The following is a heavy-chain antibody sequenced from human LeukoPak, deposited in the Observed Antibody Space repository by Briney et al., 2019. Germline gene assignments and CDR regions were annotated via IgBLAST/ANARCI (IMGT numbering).Heavy chain of an antibody. Sequence: NPSETLSLTCAVYGGSFSGYYWSWIRQPPGKGLEWIGEINHSGSTNYNPSLKSRVTISVDTSKNQFSLKLSPVTAADTAVYYCARGFGLRDYYYYYMDVWGKGTTVTVSS. V-gene: IGHV4-34*01. CDR1: GGSFSGYY. J-gene: IGHJ6*03. CDR3: ARGFGLRDYYYYYMDV. CDR2: INHSGST. D-gene: IGHD3/OR15-3a*01.